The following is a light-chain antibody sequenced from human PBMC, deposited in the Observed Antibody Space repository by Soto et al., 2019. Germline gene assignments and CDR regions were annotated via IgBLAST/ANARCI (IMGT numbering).Light chain of an antibody. CDR1: QRLLHSNGNIF. CDR3: MQALQTPYT. V-gene: IGKV2-28*01. Sequence: EIVMTQSPPSLTVTPGEPASISCRSSQRLLHSNGNIFLDWYLQKPGQSPQLLIYLGFNRASGVPDRVSGSAAGSDFTLKISRVEAEDFGVYYCMQALQTPYTFGQGPKLEIK. J-gene: IGKJ2*01. CDR2: LGF.